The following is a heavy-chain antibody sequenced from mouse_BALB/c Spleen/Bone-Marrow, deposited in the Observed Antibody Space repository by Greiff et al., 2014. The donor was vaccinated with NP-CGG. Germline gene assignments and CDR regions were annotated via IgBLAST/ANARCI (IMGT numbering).Heavy chain of an antibody. J-gene: IGHJ3*01. CDR2: INPSSGYT. CDR3: ARLNYGNPFAY. CDR1: GYTFSSYT. V-gene: IGHV1-4*02. D-gene: IGHD2-1*01. Sequence: QVQLQQSAAELARPGASVKMSCKASGYTFSSYTMHWIKQRPGQGLEWIGYINPSSGYTDCNQRFKDKTTLTADKSSTTAYMQLSSLTSEDSAVYFCARLNYGNPFAYWGQGTLVTVSA.